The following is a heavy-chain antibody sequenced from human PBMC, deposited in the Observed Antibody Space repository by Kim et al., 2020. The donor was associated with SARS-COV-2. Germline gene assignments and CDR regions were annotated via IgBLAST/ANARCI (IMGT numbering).Heavy chain of an antibody. V-gene: IGHV4-34*01. J-gene: IGHJ5*02. CDR3: ARSGNIAVAGSRWFDP. Sequence: SETLSLTCAVYGGSFSGYYWSWIRQPPGKGLEWIGEINHSGSTNYNPSLKSRVTISVDTSKNQFSLKLSSVTAADTAVYYCARSGNIAVAGSRWFDPWG. CDR2: INHSGST. CDR1: GGSFSGYY. D-gene: IGHD6-19*01.